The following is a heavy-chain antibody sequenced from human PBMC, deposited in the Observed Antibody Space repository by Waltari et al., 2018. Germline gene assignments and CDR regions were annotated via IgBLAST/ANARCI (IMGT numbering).Heavy chain of an antibody. D-gene: IGHD3-22*01. Sequence: QVQLVESGGGVVQPGNSLRLSCTASGFTLRTHGMHWVRQAPGKGLEGVAIIWFDGNAQYYADSVKGRFTVSRDNSKNTLYLQMNSLTADDTAMYYCARVANVAYYYSAGFDYWGLGTLVTVSS. CDR3: ARVANVAYYYSAGFDY. V-gene: IGHV3-33*01. CDR2: IWFDGNAQ. J-gene: IGHJ4*02. CDR1: GFTLRTHG.